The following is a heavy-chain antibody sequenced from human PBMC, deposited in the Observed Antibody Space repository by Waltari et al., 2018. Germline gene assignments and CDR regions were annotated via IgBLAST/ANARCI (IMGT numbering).Heavy chain of an antibody. Sequence: QVQLVQSGAEVKKPGSSVTVSCKPSGATFSSYTISWVRQAPGQGLEWMGRIIPILGIANYAQKFQGRVTITADKSTSTAYMELSSLRSEDTAVYYCARVRSGYDITNWFDPWGQGTLVTVSS. CDR2: IIPILGIA. CDR1: GATFSSYT. D-gene: IGHD3-9*01. CDR3: ARVRSGYDITNWFDP. V-gene: IGHV1-69*02. J-gene: IGHJ5*02.